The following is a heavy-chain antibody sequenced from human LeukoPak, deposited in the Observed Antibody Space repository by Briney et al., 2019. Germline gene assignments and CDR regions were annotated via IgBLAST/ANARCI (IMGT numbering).Heavy chain of an antibody. D-gene: IGHD3-3*01. CDR2: IDARSGIT. CDR1: GFTFTIFG. CDR3: ARTYDFGRGPPGDAFDN. Sequence: GGSLRLSCATYGFTFTIFGINWVRQAPGKGPEWVSYIDARSGITYYADSVQGRFTISRDNAKESVFLQMNGLRVDDTAVYYCARTYDFGRGPPGDAFDNWGQGTPVIVSS. J-gene: IGHJ3*02. V-gene: IGHV3-48*01.